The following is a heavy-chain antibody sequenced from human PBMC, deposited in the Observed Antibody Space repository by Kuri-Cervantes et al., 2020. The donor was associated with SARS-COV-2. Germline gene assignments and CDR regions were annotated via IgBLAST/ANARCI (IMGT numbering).Heavy chain of an antibody. V-gene: IGHV3-53*01. CDR2: IFAGGNT. J-gene: IGHJ3*02. CDR3: AREEVGAFDI. D-gene: IGHD1-26*01. Sequence: GESLKISCAASGFSVNSSRMPWVRQAPGKGLEWVSIIFAGGNTLLADSVRGRFTVSGDNSKNSLYLQMNSLRAEDTAVYYCAREEVGAFDIWGQGTMVTVSS. CDR1: GFSVNSSR.